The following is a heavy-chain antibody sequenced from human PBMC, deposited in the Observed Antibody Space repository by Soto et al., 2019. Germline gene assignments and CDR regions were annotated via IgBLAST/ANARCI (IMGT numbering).Heavy chain of an antibody. CDR3: AKDSTTMVRGVKYGMDV. V-gene: IGHV3-23*01. D-gene: IGHD3-10*01. Sequence: GGSLRLSWPASGFTLRSYAMSWVRQAPGKGLEWVSAISGSGGSTYYADSVKGRFTISRDNSKNTLYLQMNSLRAEDTAVYYCAKDSTTMVRGVKYGMDVWGQGTTVTVSS. J-gene: IGHJ6*02. CDR1: GFTLRSYA. CDR2: ISGSGGST.